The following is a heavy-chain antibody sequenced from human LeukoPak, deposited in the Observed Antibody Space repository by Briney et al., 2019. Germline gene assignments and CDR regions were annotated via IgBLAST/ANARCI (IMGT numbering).Heavy chain of an antibody. D-gene: IGHD6-19*01. Sequence: ASVKVSCKASGYTFTSYCMHWVRQAPGQGLEWMGIINPSGGSTSYAQKFQGRVTMTRDTSTSTVYMELSSLRSEDTAVYYCARAQAWDSSDPNWFDPWGQGTLVTVSS. J-gene: IGHJ5*02. CDR3: ARAQAWDSSDPNWFDP. CDR2: INPSGGST. V-gene: IGHV1-46*01. CDR1: GYTFTSYC.